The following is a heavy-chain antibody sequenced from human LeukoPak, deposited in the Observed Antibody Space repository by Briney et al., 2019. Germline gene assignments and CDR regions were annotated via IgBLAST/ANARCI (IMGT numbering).Heavy chain of an antibody. CDR3: AKDNGMGDCDY. CDR2: ISGDGGST. J-gene: IGHJ4*02. V-gene: IGHV3-43*02. D-gene: IGHD5-24*01. CDR1: GFTFSSYG. Sequence: PGGSLRLSCAASGFTFSSYGMHWVRQAPGKGLEWVSLISGDGGSTYYADSVKGRFTISRDNSKNSLYLQMNSLRTEDTALYYCAKDNGMGDCDYWGQGTLVTVSS.